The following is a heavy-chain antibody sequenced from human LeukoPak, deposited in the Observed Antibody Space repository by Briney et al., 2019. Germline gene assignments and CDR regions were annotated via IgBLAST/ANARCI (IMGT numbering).Heavy chain of an antibody. J-gene: IGHJ4*02. D-gene: IGHD4-23*01. Sequence: PGGSLRLSCAASGFTLSSYAMSWVRQAPGKGLEWVSAISDTGNTYHADSVKGRFTISRDNSKNTLYLQMNSLRAEDMAVYHCAKGQRWSDYWGQGTLVTVSS. CDR3: AKGQRWSDY. CDR2: ISDTGNT. V-gene: IGHV3-23*01. CDR1: GFTLSSYA.